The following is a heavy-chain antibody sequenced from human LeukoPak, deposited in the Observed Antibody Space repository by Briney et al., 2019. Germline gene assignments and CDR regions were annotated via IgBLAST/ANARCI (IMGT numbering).Heavy chain of an antibody. D-gene: IGHD1-1*01. J-gene: IGHJ4*02. Sequence: KPSETLSRTGSASANFITNRYWSWVRQSAGKGVEGIGRISTGGNTSYTPSLKSRVTMSEDTSNKHFSLKLASVTAADTAVYYCVRNWDYWGQGTLVTVSS. V-gene: IGHV4-4*07. CDR2: ISTGGNT. CDR1: ANFITNRY. CDR3: VRNWDY.